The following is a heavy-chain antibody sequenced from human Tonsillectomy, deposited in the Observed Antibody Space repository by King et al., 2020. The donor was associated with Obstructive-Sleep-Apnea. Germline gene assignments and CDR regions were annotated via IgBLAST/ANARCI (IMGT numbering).Heavy chain of an antibody. Sequence: VQLVESGGGVVQPGRSLRLSCAASGFTFSSYAMHWVRQAPGKGLEWVAVISYDGSNKYYADSVKGRFTISRDNSKNTLYLQMNSLRAEDTAVYYCARDSDNSYSYPPMGVDYWGQGTLVTVSS. J-gene: IGHJ4*02. D-gene: IGHD5-18*01. CDR3: ARDSDNSYSYPPMGVDY. CDR1: GFTFSSYA. CDR2: ISYDGSNK. V-gene: IGHV3-30*04.